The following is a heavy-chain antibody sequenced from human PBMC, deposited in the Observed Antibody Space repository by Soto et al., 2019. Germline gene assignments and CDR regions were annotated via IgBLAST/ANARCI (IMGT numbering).Heavy chain of an antibody. V-gene: IGHV3-21*01. CDR1: PSAFTTYS. CDR3: ATIQRSGTRLGMDV. J-gene: IGHJ6*02. D-gene: IGHD3-16*01. CDR2: ISVSSSYI. Sequence: EVPLVESGGGLVKPGGSLRLSCAASPSAFTTYSINWVRQAPGKGLEWVSSISVSSSYIYYAASVKGRFTISRDNAKNSVYLQMNNLRVDDTAVYHCATIQRSGTRLGMDVWGQGTTVTVAS.